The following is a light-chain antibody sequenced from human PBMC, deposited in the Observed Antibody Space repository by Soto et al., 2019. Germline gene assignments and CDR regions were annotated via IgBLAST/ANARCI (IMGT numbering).Light chain of an antibody. V-gene: IGLV2-14*01. CDR3: NLDTSTITH. CDR2: DVS. J-gene: IGLJ1*01. CDR1: SSDVGGYKY. Sequence: QSALTQPASVSGSPGQSITISCTGTSSDVGGYKYVSWYQQHPGKAPKLIIYDVSDRPSGISNRFSGSKSGNKASLTISGLQSEDEDDDYCNLDTSTITHVGTGNKVTV.